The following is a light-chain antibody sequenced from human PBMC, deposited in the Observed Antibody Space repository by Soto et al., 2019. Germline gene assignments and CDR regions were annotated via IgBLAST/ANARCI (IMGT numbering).Light chain of an antibody. Sequence: QSALTQPASVSGSPGQPITISCTGTSSDVGGYNFVSWYQREAGKAPKLLIYEVSNRPSGVSNRFSGSKSGNTASLTISGLQGEDEADYYCSSYTSRNTLIFGGGTKLTVL. J-gene: IGLJ2*01. CDR2: EVS. V-gene: IGLV2-14*01. CDR1: SSDVGGYNF. CDR3: SSYTSRNTLI.